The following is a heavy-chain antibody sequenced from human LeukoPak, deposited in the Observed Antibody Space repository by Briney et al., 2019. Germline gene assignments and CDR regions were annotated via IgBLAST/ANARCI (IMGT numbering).Heavy chain of an antibody. CDR1: GFTFSSYA. J-gene: IGHJ4*02. D-gene: IGHD3-10*01. Sequence: GGSPRLSCAASGFTFSSYAMSWVRQAPGKGPEWVSAISGSGGSTYYADSVKGRFTISRDNSKNTLYLQMNSLRAEDTAVYYCAGEYGSGSYYFHFDYWGQGTLVTASS. V-gene: IGHV3-23*01. CDR3: AGEYGSGSYYFHFDY. CDR2: ISGSGGST.